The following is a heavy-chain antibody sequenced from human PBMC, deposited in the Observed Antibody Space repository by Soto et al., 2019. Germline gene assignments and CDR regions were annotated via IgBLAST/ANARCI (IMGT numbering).Heavy chain of an antibody. CDR1: GFTFSSYG. D-gene: IGHD6-13*01. CDR2: ISYDGSNK. V-gene: IGHV3-30*18. J-gene: IGHJ4*02. Sequence: LRLSCAASGFTFSSYGMHWVRQAPGKGLEWVAVISYDGSNKYYADSVKGRFTISRDNSKNTLYLQMNSLRAEDTAVYYCAKDISYSSSWDPFDYWGQGTLVTVSS. CDR3: AKDISYSSSWDPFDY.